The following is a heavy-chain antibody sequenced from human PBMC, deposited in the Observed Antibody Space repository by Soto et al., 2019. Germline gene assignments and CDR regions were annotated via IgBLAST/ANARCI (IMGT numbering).Heavy chain of an antibody. CDR3: ATRYSYVHF. CDR1: GHAFTGYY. V-gene: IGHV1-2*02. CDR2: INPNSGDT. J-gene: IGHJ4*02. D-gene: IGHD5-18*01. Sequence: ASVKVSCKSSGHAFTGYYIHWVRQAPGQGLEWMGWINPNSGDTNYAQKFQGRVTMTRDTSFSTAYMELSSLRSDDTAVYYCATRYSYVHFWGQGTLVTVS.